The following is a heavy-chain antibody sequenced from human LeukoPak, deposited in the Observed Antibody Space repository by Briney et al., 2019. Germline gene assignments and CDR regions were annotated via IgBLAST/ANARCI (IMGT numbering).Heavy chain of an antibody. D-gene: IGHD3-10*01. CDR2: MNPNSGNT. CDR1: GYTFTSYD. V-gene: IGHV1-8*03. J-gene: IGHJ4*02. CDR3: ARDRIWFGELLGENDY. Sequence: GASVKVSCKASGYTFTSYDINWVRQATGQGLEWMGWMNPNSGNTGYAQKFQGRVTITRNTSISTAYMELSSLRSEDTAVYYCARDRIWFGELLGENDYWGQGTLVTVSS.